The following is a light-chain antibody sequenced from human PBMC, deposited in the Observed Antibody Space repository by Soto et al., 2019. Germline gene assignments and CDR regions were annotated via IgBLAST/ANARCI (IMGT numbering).Light chain of an antibody. CDR1: QSISSY. J-gene: IGKJ1*01. V-gene: IGKV1-39*01. CDR2: AAY. Sequence: DIQMTQSPSSLSASVGDRVTITCRASQSISSYLNWYQQKPGKAHKLLIYAAYSLQSGVQSRFSGSGSGTDFTLTIRSLQPEDFATYYCKQSYSTLVTFGQGTKVDIK. CDR3: KQSYSTLVT.